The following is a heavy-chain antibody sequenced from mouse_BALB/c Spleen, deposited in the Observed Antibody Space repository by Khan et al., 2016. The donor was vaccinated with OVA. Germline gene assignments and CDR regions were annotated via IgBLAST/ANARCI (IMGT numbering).Heavy chain of an antibody. V-gene: IGHV1S137*01. Sequence: QVQLKQSGAELVRPGVSVKISCKGSGYTFTDYAMHWVKQSHAKSLEWIGVISTYYGDADYNQTFKGKATMTVVKSSSTAYMELARLTSEDSAIYYCARGSGNSRFAYWGQGTLVTVSA. CDR1: GYTFTDYA. D-gene: IGHD1-3*01. CDR3: ARGSGNSRFAY. J-gene: IGHJ3*01. CDR2: ISTYYGDA.